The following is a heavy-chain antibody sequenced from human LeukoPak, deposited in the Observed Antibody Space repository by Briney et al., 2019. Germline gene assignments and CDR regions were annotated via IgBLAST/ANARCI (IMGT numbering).Heavy chain of an antibody. V-gene: IGHV3-21*01. Sequence: GGSLRLSCAASGFTFSAYSMNWVRQAPGKGLEWVSSISSTSTYIYYADSMKARFTISRDNAKNSLYLQMNSLRAEDTAVYYCARVVSAMDVWGQGTTVTVSS. J-gene: IGHJ6*02. CDR2: ISSTSTYI. CDR1: GFTFSAYS. CDR3: ARVVSAMDV. D-gene: IGHD6-25*01.